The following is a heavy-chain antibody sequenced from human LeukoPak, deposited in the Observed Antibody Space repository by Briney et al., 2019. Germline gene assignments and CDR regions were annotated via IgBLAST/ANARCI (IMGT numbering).Heavy chain of an antibody. V-gene: IGHV4-34*11. Sequence: PSETLSLTCSVSGDSVTGYYWSWIRQPPGKGLEWIGYVSSDGTTNNTPSLRSRVIMSVDTAKNHISLSLTSLTAADTAIYYCARLDCTGDGCYNQWGQGTLVTVSS. CDR1: GDSVTGYY. CDR2: VSSDGTT. J-gene: IGHJ4*02. D-gene: IGHD2-8*02. CDR3: ARLDCTGDGCYNQ.